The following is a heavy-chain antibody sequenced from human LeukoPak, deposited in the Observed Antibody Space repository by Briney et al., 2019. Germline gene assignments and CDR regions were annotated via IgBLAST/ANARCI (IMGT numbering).Heavy chain of an antibody. D-gene: IGHD6-6*01. CDR3: ARGLRAARLAS. V-gene: IGHV4-34*01. CDR1: GGSFSGYY. Sequence: SETLSLTCAVSGGSFSGYYWSWIRQPPGKGLEWIGEMNESGGTTYNPSLKSRVTMSVDPSKNQLSLKLTSVTAADTAVYYCARGLRAARLASWGQGTLVTVST. CDR2: MNESGGT. J-gene: IGHJ5*02.